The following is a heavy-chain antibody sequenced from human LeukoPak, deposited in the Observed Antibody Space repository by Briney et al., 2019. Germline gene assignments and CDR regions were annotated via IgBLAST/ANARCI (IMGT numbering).Heavy chain of an antibody. J-gene: IGHJ5*02. CDR3: ASPALYDWNWFDP. Sequence: PSETLSLTCTVSGGSISSSSYYWGWIRQPPGKGLEWIGYIYYRGSTYYNPSLKSRVTISVDTSKNQFSLKLSSVTAADTAVYYCASPALYDWNWFDPWGQGTLVTVSS. D-gene: IGHD3-3*01. V-gene: IGHV4-39*07. CDR1: GGSISSSSYY. CDR2: IYYRGST.